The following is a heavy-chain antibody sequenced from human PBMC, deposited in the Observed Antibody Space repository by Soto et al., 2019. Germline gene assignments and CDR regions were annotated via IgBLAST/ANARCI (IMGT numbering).Heavy chain of an antibody. CDR1: GFTFSSCC. J-gene: IGHJ4*02. CDR3: AKYCSSDVCFDY. CDR2: ISGSGDTK. D-gene: IGHD2-8*01. Sequence: GGSLRLSCASSGFTFSSCCMNWVRQAPGKGLEWVSFISGSGDTKYSADSVKGRFTISRDNAKNSLYLQMSSLRDEDTAVYYCAKYCSSDVCFDYWGQGTLVTVSS. V-gene: IGHV3-48*02.